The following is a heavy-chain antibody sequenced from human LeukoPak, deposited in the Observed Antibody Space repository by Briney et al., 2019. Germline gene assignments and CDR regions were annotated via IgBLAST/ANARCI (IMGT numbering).Heavy chain of an antibody. V-gene: IGHV4-59*11. CDR3: ASTSGWYFYFDY. Sequence: SETLSLTCTVSGGSISSHYWSWIRQPPGKGLEWIGYIYYSGSTNYNPSLKSRVTISVDTSKNQFSLKLSSVTAADTAVYYCASTSGWYFYFDYWGQGTLVTVSS. J-gene: IGHJ4*02. CDR2: IYYSGST. CDR1: GGSISSHY. D-gene: IGHD6-19*01.